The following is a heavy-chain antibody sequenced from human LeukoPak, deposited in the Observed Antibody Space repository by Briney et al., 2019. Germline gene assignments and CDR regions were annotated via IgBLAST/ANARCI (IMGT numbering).Heavy chain of an antibody. CDR2: IDHRGDT. Sequence: KTSETLSLTCAVYGGSFSRHYWSWIRQSPGKGLEWIAEIDHRGDTNYNPSVKSRVTISVDTSKNQFSLKVRSLSAADTAVYYCARGATISETGYFDFWGQGTLVTVSS. CDR1: GGSFSRHY. CDR3: ARGATISETGYFDF. D-gene: IGHD5-24*01. V-gene: IGHV4-34*01. J-gene: IGHJ4*03.